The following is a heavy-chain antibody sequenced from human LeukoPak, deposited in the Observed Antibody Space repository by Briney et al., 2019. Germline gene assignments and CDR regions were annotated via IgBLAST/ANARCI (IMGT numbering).Heavy chain of an antibody. Sequence: PSETLSLTCTVSGGSISSYYWSWTRQPAGKGLEWIGRIYTSGSTNYNPSLKSRVTMSVDTSKNQFSLKLSSVTAADTAVYYCARCSYSSGCYWYFDLWGRGTLVTVSS. D-gene: IGHD6-19*01. CDR3: ARCSYSSGCYWYFDL. J-gene: IGHJ2*01. CDR2: IYTSGST. CDR1: GGSISSYY. V-gene: IGHV4-4*07.